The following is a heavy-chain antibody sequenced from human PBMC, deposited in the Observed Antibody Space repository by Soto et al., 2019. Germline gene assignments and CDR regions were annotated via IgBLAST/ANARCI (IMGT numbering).Heavy chain of an antibody. J-gene: IGHJ4*02. CDR3: ARGLEVGAIDY. Sequence: TVSSNYMSWVRHAPGKGLEWVSAISSNGGSTYYANSVKGRFTISRDNSKNTLYLQMGSLRAEDMAVYYCARGLEVGAIDYWGQGTLVTVSS. CDR1: TVSSNY. D-gene: IGHD1-26*01. V-gene: IGHV3-64*01. CDR2: ISSNGGST.